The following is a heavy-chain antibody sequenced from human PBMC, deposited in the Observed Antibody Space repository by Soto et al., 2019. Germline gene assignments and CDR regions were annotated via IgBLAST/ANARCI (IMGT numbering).Heavy chain of an antibody. CDR1: GVCVRLFY. D-gene: IGHD6-19*01. CDR3: MQTTGWPGFDF. CDR2: IYNGGTT. J-gene: IGHJ4*02. V-gene: IGHV4-59*02. Sequence: PSKTLSLRCTVSGVCVRLFYYSWVRQSPGKGLEWIGNIYNGGTTNYNPSLKSRVAIFVDTSKNQLSVNLTSMTAADTAIYYCMQTTGWPGFDFWGQG.